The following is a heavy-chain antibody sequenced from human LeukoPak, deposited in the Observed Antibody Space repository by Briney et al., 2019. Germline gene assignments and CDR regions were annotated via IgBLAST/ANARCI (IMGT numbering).Heavy chain of an antibody. CDR1: GGSISNGGYY. CDR2: IYYSGST. V-gene: IGHV4-31*03. J-gene: IGHJ4*02. CDR3: ARSIVEDRLGYFDY. D-gene: IGHD2-21*01. Sequence: SETLSLTCTVSGGSISNGGYYWGWIRQHPGKGLEWIGYIYYSGSTYYNPSLKSRVTISVDTSKNQFSLKLSSVTAADTAVYYCARSIVEDRLGYFDYWGQGTLVTVSS.